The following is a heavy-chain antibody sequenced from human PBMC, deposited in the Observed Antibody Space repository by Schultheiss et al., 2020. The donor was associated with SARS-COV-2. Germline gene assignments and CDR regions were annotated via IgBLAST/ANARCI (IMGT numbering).Heavy chain of an antibody. CDR1: GFTFSSYS. CDR2: ITPSGNTI. V-gene: IGHV3-48*04. J-gene: IGHJ6*02. CDR3: ARDDGLAVAGTDYYSPMDV. D-gene: IGHD6-19*01. Sequence: SCVASGFTFSSYSMNWVRQAPGKGLEWVSYITPSGNTIYYAGSVKGRFTISRDNGKNSLYLQMNSLRAEDTAVYYCARDDGLAVAGTDYYSPMDVCCHGTTGT.